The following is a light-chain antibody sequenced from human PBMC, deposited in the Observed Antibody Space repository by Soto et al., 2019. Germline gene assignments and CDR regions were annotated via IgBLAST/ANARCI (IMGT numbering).Light chain of an antibody. Sequence: EIVMTQSPATLSVSPGERATLSCRASQSVSNNLAWYQQKTGQAPRLLIYAASSRATGIPARFSGSGSGTEFTLTISSLQSEDFAVYYCQQYNNWPPRTFGQGTKVEMK. V-gene: IGKV3-15*01. CDR2: AAS. J-gene: IGKJ1*01. CDR1: QSVSNN. CDR3: QQYNNWPPRT.